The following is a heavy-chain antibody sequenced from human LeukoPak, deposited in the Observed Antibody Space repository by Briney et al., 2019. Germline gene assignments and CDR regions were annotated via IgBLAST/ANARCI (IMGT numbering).Heavy chain of an antibody. CDR1: GYTLTELS. CDR3: ATGLHDYGVLREGDYFDY. CDR2: FDPEDGET. J-gene: IGHJ4*02. D-gene: IGHD4-17*01. V-gene: IGHV1-24*01. Sequence: ASVKVSCKVSGYTLTELSMHWVRQAPGKGLEWMGGFDPEDGETIYAQKFQGRVTMTEDTSTDTAYMELSSLRSEDTAVYCCATGLHDYGVLREGDYFDYWGQGTLVTVSS.